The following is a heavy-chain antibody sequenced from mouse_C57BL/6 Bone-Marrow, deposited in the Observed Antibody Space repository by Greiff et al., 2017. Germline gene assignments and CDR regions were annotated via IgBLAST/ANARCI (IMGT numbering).Heavy chain of an antibody. J-gene: IGHJ1*03. CDR2: IDPEDGDT. CDR3: ARSLLSNGSFDV. D-gene: IGHD6-2*01. Sequence: VQLQQSGAELVKPGASVKLSCTASGYNIKDYYMHWVKQRTEQGLEWIGRIDPEDGDTKYAPKFQGKDTITADTSSNTAYLQLSSLTSEDTAVYYCARSLLSNGSFDVWGTGTTVTVSS. CDR1: GYNIKDYY. V-gene: IGHV14-2*01.